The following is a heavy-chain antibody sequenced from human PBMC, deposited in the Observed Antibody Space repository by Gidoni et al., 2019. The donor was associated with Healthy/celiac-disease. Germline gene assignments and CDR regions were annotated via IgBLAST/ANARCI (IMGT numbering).Heavy chain of an antibody. V-gene: IGHV3-48*01. D-gene: IGHD2-15*01. CDR3: ARDSYGGSYAFDI. J-gene: IGHJ3*02. CDR2: MSSSSSTI. Sequence: EVQLVESGGGLVQPGGSLRLSCAASGFTFSSYSSNWVRQAPGKGLEWVSYMSSSSSTIYYADSVKGRFTISRDNAKNSLYLQMNSLRAEDTAVYYCARDSYGGSYAFDIWGQGTMVTVSS. CDR1: GFTFSSYS.